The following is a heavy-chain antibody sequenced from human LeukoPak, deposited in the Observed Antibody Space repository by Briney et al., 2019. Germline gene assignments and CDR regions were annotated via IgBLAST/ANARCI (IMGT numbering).Heavy chain of an antibody. J-gene: IGHJ3*02. CDR1: GYTFTSYA. CDR2: VNTNTGNP. V-gene: IGHV7-4-1*02. D-gene: IGHD3-22*01. Sequence: ASVKVSCKASGYTFTSYAMNWVRQAPGQGLEWMGWVNTNTGNPTYAQGFTGRFVFSLDTSVSTAYLQISSLKAEDTAVYYCARGPRGDSSGYYDAFDIWGQGTMVTVSS. CDR3: ARGPRGDSSGYYDAFDI.